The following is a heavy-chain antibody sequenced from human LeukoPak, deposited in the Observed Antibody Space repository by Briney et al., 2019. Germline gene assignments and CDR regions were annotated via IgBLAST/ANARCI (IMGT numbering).Heavy chain of an antibody. V-gene: IGHV3-21*01. CDR3: ARALTVAGTDWYFDL. J-gene: IGHJ2*01. CDR1: RFTLSTYS. D-gene: IGHD6-19*01. Sequence: KPGGSLRLSCAASRFTLSTYSMNWVRQAPGKGLEWVSSISSSGTYIYSTDSVKGRFTISRDNAKNSLYLQMNSLRAEDTAVYYCARALTVAGTDWYFDLWGRGTLVTVSS. CDR2: ISSSGTYI.